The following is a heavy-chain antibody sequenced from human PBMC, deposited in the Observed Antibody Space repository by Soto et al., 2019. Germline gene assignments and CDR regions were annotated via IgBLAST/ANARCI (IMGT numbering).Heavy chain of an antibody. J-gene: IGHJ4*02. V-gene: IGHV3-48*02. CDR1: GFIFSDYT. D-gene: IGHD1-1*01. CDR3: TRGRTEYFDY. Sequence: EVQLVESGGGLVQPGGSLRLSCAASGFIFSDYTMIWVRQAPGKGLEWVSYISSRSRSIYYADSVKGLFTISRDNAKNSLYLQMNSLRDEDTAVYYCTRGRTEYFDYWGQGTLVTVSS. CDR2: ISSRSRSI.